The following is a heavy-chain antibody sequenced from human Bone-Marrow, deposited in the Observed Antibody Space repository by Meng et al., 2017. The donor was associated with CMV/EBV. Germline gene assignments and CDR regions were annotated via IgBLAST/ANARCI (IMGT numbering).Heavy chain of an antibody. CDR3: TRLTVERKGYCSSTSCVDV. J-gene: IGHJ6*02. D-gene: IGHD2-2*01. CDR2: IRSKANSYAT. Sequence: ETLSLTCAASGFTFSGSAMHWVRQASGKGLEWVGRIRSKANSYATAYAASVKGRFTISRDDSKNTAYLQMNSLKTEDTAVYYCTRLTVERKGYCSSTSCVDVRGQGTTVTVSS. V-gene: IGHV3-73*01. CDR1: GFTFSGSA.